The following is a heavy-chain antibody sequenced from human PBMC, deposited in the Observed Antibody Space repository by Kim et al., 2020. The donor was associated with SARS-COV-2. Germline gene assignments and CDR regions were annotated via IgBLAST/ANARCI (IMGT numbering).Heavy chain of an antibody. V-gene: IGHV1-2*02. Sequence: ASVKVSCKASGYTFTGYYMHWVRQAPGQGLEWMGWINPNSGGTNYAQKFQGRVTMTRDTSISTAYMELSRLRSDDTAVYYCARDLSVPYSSSWYVAYWGQGTLVTVSS. J-gene: IGHJ4*02. CDR3: ARDLSVPYSSSWYVAY. CDR1: GYTFTGYY. D-gene: IGHD6-13*01. CDR2: INPNSGGT.